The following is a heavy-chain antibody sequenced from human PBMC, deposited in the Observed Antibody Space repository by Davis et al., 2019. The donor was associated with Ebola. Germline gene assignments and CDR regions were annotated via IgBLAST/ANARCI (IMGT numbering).Heavy chain of an antibody. Sequence: GESLKISCAASGFTVNNYAMSWVRQAPGKGLQWVSAISRTSDTYYADSVKGRFTISRDNSKNTLHLQMNSLRVEDTAMYYCVKDTSNIWFDVWGQGTLVTVSA. CDR3: VKDTSNIWFDV. CDR2: ISRTSDT. D-gene: IGHD2/OR15-2a*01. V-gene: IGHV3-23*01. CDR1: GFTVNNYA. J-gene: IGHJ3*01.